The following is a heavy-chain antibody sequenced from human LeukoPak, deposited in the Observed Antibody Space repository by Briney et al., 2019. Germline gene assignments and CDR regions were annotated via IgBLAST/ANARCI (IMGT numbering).Heavy chain of an antibody. Sequence: GGSLRLSRAGSGFTLSNYAMHWVRQAPGKGLEGVAVISHDGCNKYYAHCVKGRFTIYRHNSKNTLYLQMNSLRAEDTDVYYCARDLSLNYDILTAYGMDVWGQGTTVTVSS. D-gene: IGHD3-9*01. CDR3: ARDLSLNYDILTAYGMDV. J-gene: IGHJ6*02. V-gene: IGHV3-30-3*01. CDR1: GFTLSNYA. CDR2: ISHDGCNK.